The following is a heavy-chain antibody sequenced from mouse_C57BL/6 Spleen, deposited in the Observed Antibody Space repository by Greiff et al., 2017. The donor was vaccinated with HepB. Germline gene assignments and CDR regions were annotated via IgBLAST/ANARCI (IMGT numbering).Heavy chain of an antibody. Sequence: VQLQQSGAELVKPGASVKLSCKASGYTFTSYWMHWVKQRPGQGLEWIGMIHPNSGSTNYNEKFKGKATLTVDKSSSTAYMQLTSLTSEDAAVYYCARSRGVDYWGQGTSVTVSS. V-gene: IGHV1-64*01. J-gene: IGHJ4*01. CDR2: IHPNSGST. CDR1: GYTFTSYW. CDR3: ARSRGVDY.